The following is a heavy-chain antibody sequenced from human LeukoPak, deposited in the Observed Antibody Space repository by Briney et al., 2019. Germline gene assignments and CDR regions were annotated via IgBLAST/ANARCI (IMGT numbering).Heavy chain of an antibody. CDR1: GFTVSNTY. V-gene: IGHV3-53*01. CDR2: IYSGGST. Sequence: GGSLRLSCAASGFTVSNTYMSWVRQAPGKGLEWVSVIYSGGSTYYADSVKGRFTISRDNSKNTLYLQMNSLRAEDTAVYYCARLQPGYYFDYWGQGTLVTVSS. CDR3: ARLQPGYYFDY. D-gene: IGHD2-2*01. J-gene: IGHJ4*02.